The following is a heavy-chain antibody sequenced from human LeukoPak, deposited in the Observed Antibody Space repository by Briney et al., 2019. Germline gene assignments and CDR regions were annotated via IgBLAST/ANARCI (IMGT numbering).Heavy chain of an antibody. V-gene: IGHV3-48*03. J-gene: IGHJ6*03. CDR2: ISSSGSTI. CDR3: ARDPYSGNYGNYYYYYMDV. CDR1: GFTFSSYE. D-gene: IGHD1-26*01. Sequence: PGGSLRLSCAASGFTFSSYEMNWVRQAPGKGLEWVSYISSSGSTIYYADSVKGRFTISRDNAKNSLFLQMNNLSPDDTAVYFCARDPYSGNYGNYYYYYMDVWGKGTTVTISS.